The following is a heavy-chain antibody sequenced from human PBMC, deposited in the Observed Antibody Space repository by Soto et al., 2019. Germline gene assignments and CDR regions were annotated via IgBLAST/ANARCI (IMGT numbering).Heavy chain of an antibody. CDR3: ARDYGRVRAAAGTWDY. CDR1: GFTFSSYA. Sequence: QVQLVESGGGVVQPGRSLRLSCAASGFTFSSYAMHWVRQAPGKGLEWVAVISYDGSNKYYADSVKGRFTISRDNSKNTLYLQMNSLRAEDTAVYYCARDYGRVRAAAGTWDYWGQGTLVTVSS. J-gene: IGHJ4*02. CDR2: ISYDGSNK. V-gene: IGHV3-30-3*01. D-gene: IGHD6-13*01.